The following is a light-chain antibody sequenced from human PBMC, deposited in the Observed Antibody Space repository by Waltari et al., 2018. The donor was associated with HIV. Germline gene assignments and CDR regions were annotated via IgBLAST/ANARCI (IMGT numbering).Light chain of an antibody. J-gene: IGLJ2*01. CDR2: DVT. CDR3: ASHAGSKDV. CDR1: SSDVGAYNY. Sequence: QSALTQPPSASGSPGQSVTISCTGTSSDVGAYNYVPWFQQHPGKAPKLMMYDVTKRPSGVPDRFSGSKSGNTASLTVSGLQAEDEADYYCASHAGSKDVFGGGTRLTVL. V-gene: IGLV2-8*01.